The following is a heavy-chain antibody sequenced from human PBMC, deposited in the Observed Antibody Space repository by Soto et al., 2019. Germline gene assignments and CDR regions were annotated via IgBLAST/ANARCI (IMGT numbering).Heavy chain of an antibody. D-gene: IGHD3-10*01. V-gene: IGHV1-24*01. CDR3: ATGGHAGGFDN. CDR1: GYSLNALS. CDR2: FDPEDGDI. J-gene: IGHJ4*02. Sequence: QVHLVQSGAEVKKPGASVKVSCKVSGYSLNALSIHWVRQAPGKGLEWMGGFDPEDGDIVYAQKFQGRVTMTEDTSTDTATMDLSRRRSDDAAVYYCATGGHAGGFDNWGQGTLVTVSS.